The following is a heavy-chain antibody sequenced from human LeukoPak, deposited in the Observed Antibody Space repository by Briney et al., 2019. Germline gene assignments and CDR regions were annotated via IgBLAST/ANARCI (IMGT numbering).Heavy chain of an antibody. Sequence: GGSLRLSCAASGFTFDDYAMHWVRQAPGKGLEGVSFITWNSAKTLYAGSVKGRFTISRDNAKNSLFLQMNSLRPEDTAFYFCAKDISLGSDWFYLGSWGQGTLVTVSS. V-gene: IGHV3-9*01. CDR3: AKDISLGSDWFYLGS. CDR1: GFTFDDYA. CDR2: ITWNSAKT. D-gene: IGHD3-9*01. J-gene: IGHJ4*02.